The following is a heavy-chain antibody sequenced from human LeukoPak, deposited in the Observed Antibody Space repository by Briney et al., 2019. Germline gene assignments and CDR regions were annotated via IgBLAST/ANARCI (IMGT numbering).Heavy chain of an antibody. CDR2: IYHSGSP. Sequence: SGTLSLTCAVSGGSISSNNWWGWVRQPPGKGLEWIGEIYHSGSPNYNPSLKSRVTISVDKSRNHFSLNLSSVTAADTAVYYCANSANYGGNSGYFDYWGQGTLVTVSS. CDR1: GGSISSNNW. D-gene: IGHD4-23*01. J-gene: IGHJ4*02. V-gene: IGHV4-4*02. CDR3: ANSANYGGNSGYFDY.